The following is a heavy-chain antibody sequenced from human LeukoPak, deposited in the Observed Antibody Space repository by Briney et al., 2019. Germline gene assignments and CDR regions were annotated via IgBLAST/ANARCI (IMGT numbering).Heavy chain of an antibody. CDR1: GYTFTGYY. Sequence: GASVKVSCKASGYTFTGYYIHWVRQAPGQGLEWMGWINPNSGGTNYAQNFQGRVTMTRDTSISTAYMELSRLRSDDTAVFYCVPGQSITVRPSGYYFDYRGQGTLVTVSS. CDR2: INPNSGGT. CDR3: VPGQSITVRPSGYYFDY. V-gene: IGHV1-2*02. D-gene: IGHD6-6*01. J-gene: IGHJ4*02.